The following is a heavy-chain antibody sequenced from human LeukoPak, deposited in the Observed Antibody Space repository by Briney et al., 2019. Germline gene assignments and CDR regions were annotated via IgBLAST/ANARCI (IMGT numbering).Heavy chain of an antibody. V-gene: IGHV1-46*01. CDR1: GYTFTGYY. CDR2: INPSGGST. D-gene: IGHD6-13*01. CDR3: ARARGSSWYDFPDY. J-gene: IGHJ4*02. Sequence: ASVKVSCKASGYTFTGYYIHWMRQAPGQGLEWMGIINPSGGSTRYAQKFQGRVTMTRDTSTSTVYMELSSLRSEDTAVYYCARARGSSWYDFPDYWGQGTLVTVSS.